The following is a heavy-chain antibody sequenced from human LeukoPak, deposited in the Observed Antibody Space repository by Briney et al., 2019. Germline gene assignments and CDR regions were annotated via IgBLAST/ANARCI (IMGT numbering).Heavy chain of an antibody. J-gene: IGHJ4*02. CDR1: GFTVSSYW. CDR3: ARAFSGYGPLEY. Sequence: GGCLRLACAAAGFTVSSYWMHWVRQAPGKGLVWVSRINSDGSSTSYADSGKGRFTISRDNAKNTLYLQMNSRRAEDPAVYYCARAFSGYGPLEYWGQGTLVTVSS. CDR2: INSDGSST. V-gene: IGHV3-74*01. D-gene: IGHD5-12*01.